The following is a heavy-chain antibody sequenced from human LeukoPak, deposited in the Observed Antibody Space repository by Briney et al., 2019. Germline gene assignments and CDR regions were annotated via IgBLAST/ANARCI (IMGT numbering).Heavy chain of an antibody. V-gene: IGHV5-51*01. D-gene: IGHD6-19*01. CDR3: ARQWWSSGSIYFDY. CDR1: GYSFTSYW. CDR2: IYPGDSDT. Sequence: GESLKISCKGSGYSFTSYWIGWVRQMPGKGLGGMGIIYPGDSDTRYSPSFQGQVTISADKSISTAYLQWSSLKASDTAMYYCARQWWSSGSIYFDYWGQGTLVTVSS. J-gene: IGHJ4*02.